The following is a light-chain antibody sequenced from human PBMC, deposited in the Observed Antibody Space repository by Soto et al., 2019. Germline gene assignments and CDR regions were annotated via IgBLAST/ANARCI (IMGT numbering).Light chain of an antibody. J-gene: IGKJ1*01. Sequence: DIQMTQSPSTLSESVGDRVTITCRASQSISSWLAWYQQEPGKAPKLLIYKASSLESGVPSRFSGSGSGTEFTLTISSLQPDDFSTYYCQQYNSYSVTFGQGTKVEIK. CDR3: QQYNSYSVT. CDR1: QSISSW. CDR2: KAS. V-gene: IGKV1-5*03.